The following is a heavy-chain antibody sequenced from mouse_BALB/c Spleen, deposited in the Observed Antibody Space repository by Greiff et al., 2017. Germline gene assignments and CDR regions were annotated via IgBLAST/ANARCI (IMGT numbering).Heavy chain of an antibody. Sequence: ASGFDFSRYWMSWVRQAPGKGLEWIGEINPDSSTINYTPSLKDKFIISRDNAKNTLYLQMSKVRSEDTALYYCARRVYGNFYWYFDVWGAGTTVTVSS. CDR1: GFDFSRYW. J-gene: IGHJ1*01. CDR3: ARRVYGNFYWYFDV. V-gene: IGHV4-1*02. CDR2: INPDSSTI. D-gene: IGHD2-1*01.